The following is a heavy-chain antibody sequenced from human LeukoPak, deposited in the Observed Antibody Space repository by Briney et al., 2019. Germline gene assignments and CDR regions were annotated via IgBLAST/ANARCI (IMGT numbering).Heavy chain of an antibody. CDR3: AKWQLARDDAFDI. J-gene: IGHJ3*02. CDR1: GFTFSSYG. D-gene: IGHD6-6*01. V-gene: IGHV3-30*02. CDR2: VRYDGSNK. Sequence: GGSLRLSCAASGFTFSSYGMHWVRQAPGKGLEWVAFVRYDGSNKYYADSVKGRFTISRDNSKNTLYLQMNSLRAEDTAVYYCAKWQLARDDAFDIWGQGTMVTVSS.